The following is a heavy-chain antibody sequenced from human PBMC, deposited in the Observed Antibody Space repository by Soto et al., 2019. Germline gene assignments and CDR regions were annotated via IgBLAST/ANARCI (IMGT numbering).Heavy chain of an antibody. V-gene: IGHV4-31*03. CDR1: GGSTSSGGFY. D-gene: IGHD1-1*01. CDR3: ATNCYTYGMNV. J-gene: IGHJ6*02. CDR2: IYYSGIS. Sequence: SETLSLTCTVSGGSTSSGGFYWSWIRQHPGKGLEWIEYIYYSGISYYNPSLKSRVSISLDTSRNQSSMTLNSVTASDPAVYYCATNCYTYGMNVKRQGATVTV.